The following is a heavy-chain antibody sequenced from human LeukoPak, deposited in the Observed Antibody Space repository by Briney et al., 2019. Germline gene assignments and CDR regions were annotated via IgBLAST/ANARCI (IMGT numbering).Heavy chain of an antibody. CDR3: ATDLPIVVVPAAMAY. V-gene: IGHV1-24*01. CDR2: FDPEDGET. J-gene: IGHJ4*02. CDR1: GYTLTELS. Sequence: ASVKVSCKVSGYTLTELSMHWLRQAPGKGLEWMGGFDPEDGETIYAQKFQGRVTMTEDTSTDTAYMELSSLRSEDTAVYYCATDLPIVVVPAAMAYWGQGTLVTVSS. D-gene: IGHD2-2*01.